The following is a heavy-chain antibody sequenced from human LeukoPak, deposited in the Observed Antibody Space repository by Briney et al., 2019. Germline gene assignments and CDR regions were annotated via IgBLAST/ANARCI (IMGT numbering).Heavy chain of an antibody. D-gene: IGHD3-10*01. CDR3: ARDPGRMVRGVINLDY. Sequence: GASVKVSCKASGYTFTCYYMHWVRQAPGQGLEWMGWINPNSGGTNYAQKFQGRVTMTRDTSISTAYMELSRLRSDDTAVYYCARDPGRMVRGVINLDYWGQGTLVTVSS. CDR1: GYTFTCYY. CDR2: INPNSGGT. J-gene: IGHJ4*02. V-gene: IGHV1-2*02.